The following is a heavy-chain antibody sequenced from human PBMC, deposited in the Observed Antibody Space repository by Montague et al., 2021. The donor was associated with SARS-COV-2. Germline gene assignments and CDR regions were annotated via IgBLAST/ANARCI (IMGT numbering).Heavy chain of an antibody. Sequence: SETLSLTCTVSGGSINNSTCGWTWQIPVTGPEWVGNMKITWSTSYNSSLTRRVLISVDTSKTQISLKLSSVSAADTAPYYCARAVVGGKTVTIEYWGQGTLVTVSS. D-gene: IGHD4-17*01. CDR3: ARAVVGGKTVTIEY. CDR1: GGSINNST. CDR2: MKITWST. J-gene: IGHJ4*02. V-gene: IGHV4-59*01.